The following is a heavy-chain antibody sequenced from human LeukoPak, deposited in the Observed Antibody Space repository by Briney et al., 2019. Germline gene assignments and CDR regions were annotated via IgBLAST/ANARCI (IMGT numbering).Heavy chain of an antibody. D-gene: IGHD1-7*01. CDR3: ARVKTGTWAFPYYFDY. V-gene: IGHV1-3*01. J-gene: IGHJ4*02. CDR1: GYTFTSYA. Sequence: HGASVKVSCKASGYTFTSYAMHWVRQAPGQRLEWMGWINAGNGNTKYSQKLQGRVTMTTDTSTSTAYMELRSLRSDDTAVYYCARVKTGTWAFPYYFDYWGQGTLVTVSS. CDR2: INAGNGNT.